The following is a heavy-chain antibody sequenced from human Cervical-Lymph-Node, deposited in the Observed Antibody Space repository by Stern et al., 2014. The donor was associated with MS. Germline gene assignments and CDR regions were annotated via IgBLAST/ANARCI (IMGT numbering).Heavy chain of an antibody. J-gene: IGHJ6*02. Sequence: VQLVESGAEVKKPGSSVKVSCKASGGTFSSYAISWVRQAPGQGLEWMGGDIPIFGPANYAQKFQGRVTITADESTSTAYMELSSLRSEDTAVYYCARDPQRYSSPLGDYYYGMDVWGQGTTVTVSS. V-gene: IGHV1-69*01. CDR3: ARDPQRYSSPLGDYYYGMDV. D-gene: IGHD6-13*01. CDR1: GGTFSSYA. CDR2: DIPIFGPA.